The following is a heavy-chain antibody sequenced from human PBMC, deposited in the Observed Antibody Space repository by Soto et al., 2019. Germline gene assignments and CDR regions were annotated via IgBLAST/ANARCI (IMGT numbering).Heavy chain of an antibody. CDR1: GFTFSSYS. Sequence: GGSLRLSCAASGFTFSSYSMNWVRQAPGKGLEWVSYISSSSSTIYYADSVKGRFTISRDNAKNSLYLQMNSLRDEDTAVYYCARGAPDDFWSGYYDYGMDVWGQGTMVTVS. CDR3: ARGAPDDFWSGYYDYGMDV. CDR2: ISSSSSTI. V-gene: IGHV3-48*02. D-gene: IGHD3-3*01. J-gene: IGHJ6*02.